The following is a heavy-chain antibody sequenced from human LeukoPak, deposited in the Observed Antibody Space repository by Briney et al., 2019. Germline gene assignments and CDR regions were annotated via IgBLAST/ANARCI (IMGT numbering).Heavy chain of an antibody. CDR3: ARDRGYSSSWYDY. CDR2: IIPIFGTA. D-gene: IGHD6-13*01. V-gene: IGHV1-69*05. Sequence: SVKVSCKASGYTFTSYYMHWVRQAPGQGLEWMGGIIPIFGTANYAQKFQGRVTITTDESTSTAYMELSSLRSEDTAVYYCARDRGYSSSWYDYWGQGTLVTVSS. J-gene: IGHJ4*02. CDR1: GYTFTSYY.